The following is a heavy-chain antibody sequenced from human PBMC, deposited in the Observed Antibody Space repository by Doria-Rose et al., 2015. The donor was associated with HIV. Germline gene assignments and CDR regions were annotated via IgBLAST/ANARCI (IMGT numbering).Heavy chain of an antibody. Sequence: QVTLKESGPVLVKPTETLTLTCTVSGVSLSSPGMGVSWIRQPPGKALEWLANIMSDDERSYKTSLKSRLTISRSTSKSQVVITMTDMDPVDTATYYCARIKSSRWYHKYYFDFWGQGTLVIVSA. D-gene: IGHD6-13*01. CDR1: GVSLSSPGMG. CDR2: IMSDDER. V-gene: IGHV2-26*01. J-gene: IGHJ4*02. CDR3: ARIKSSRWYHKYYFDF.